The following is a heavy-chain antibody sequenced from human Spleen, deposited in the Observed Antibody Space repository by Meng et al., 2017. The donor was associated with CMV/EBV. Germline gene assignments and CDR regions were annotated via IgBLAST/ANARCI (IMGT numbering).Heavy chain of an antibody. J-gene: IGHJ4*02. CDR1: GFSFSSYA. V-gene: IGHV3-30*04. CDR3: ARDDGPHLEWLTPDY. Sequence: SGFSFSSYAMHWVRQAPGKGLEWVELISYDGNNQYYADSVRGRFTISRDNSKHTLSLQVNSLRPEDTAVYYCARDDGPHLEWLTPDYWGQGTLVTVSS. D-gene: IGHD3-3*01. CDR2: ISYDGNNQ.